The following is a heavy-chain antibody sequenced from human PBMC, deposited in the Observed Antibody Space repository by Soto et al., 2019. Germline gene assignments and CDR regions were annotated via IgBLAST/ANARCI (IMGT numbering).Heavy chain of an antibody. Sequence: SVKVSCKASGGTFSSLAISWVRRAPGQGLEWMGGLVPVFGTANYAQKFQGRVTITADTSTSTSYMELGSLRSEDTAVYYCARSPGVFDYWGQGTLVTVSS. CDR1: GGTFSSLA. D-gene: IGHD3-10*01. CDR2: LVPVFGTA. CDR3: ARSPGVFDY. J-gene: IGHJ4*02. V-gene: IGHV1-69*06.